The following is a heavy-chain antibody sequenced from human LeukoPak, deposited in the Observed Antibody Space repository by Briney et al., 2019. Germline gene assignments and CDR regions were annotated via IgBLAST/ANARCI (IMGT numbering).Heavy chain of an antibody. J-gene: IGHJ4*02. CDR3: SRESGPFCPFGY. CDR2: ISLAGQT. CDR1: GGSISGTNW. Sequence: PTETLSLTCGVSGGSISGTNWWSWVRQPPGQGLEWIGEISLAGQTNYNPSLNGRVTMSLDKSSNQLSLHLTSVTAADTATYFCSRESGPFCPFGYWGQGTLVIVSS. D-gene: IGHD1-26*01. V-gene: IGHV4/OR15-8*02.